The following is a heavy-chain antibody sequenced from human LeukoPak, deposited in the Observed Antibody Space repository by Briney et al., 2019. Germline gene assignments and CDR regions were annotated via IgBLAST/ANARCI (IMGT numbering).Heavy chain of an antibody. Sequence: SQTLSLTCTVSGTAIKRSPYYTASICQSPRERLGRIVVHFEGGINHYKPPHKTRAAIAVDTSNNQFSLHLSPVTDADTAVYYCARQAVQRWRVRCYFDYWGQGSLVVVSS. CDR1: GTAIKRSPYY. V-gene: IGHV4-39*01. CDR2: HFEGGIN. CDR3: ARQAVQRWRVRCYFDY. J-gene: IGHJ4*02. D-gene: IGHD6-19*01.